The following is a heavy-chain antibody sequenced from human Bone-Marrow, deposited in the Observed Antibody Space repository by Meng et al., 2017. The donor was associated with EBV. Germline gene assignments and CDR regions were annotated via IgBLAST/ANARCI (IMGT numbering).Heavy chain of an antibody. CDR1: GDSISSFYY. V-gene: IGHV4-39*01. CDR3: ARPFPSWQSPRLDPFGA. Sequence: LTLREPGPGQVKPSEPLSPTCTVSGDSISSFYYWGWIRQPPGRGLEWIGSVHYTGSTYYSPSLKSRVTVSVDTSKNQFSLRLTSVTAADTAVYYCARPFPSWQSPRLDPFGAWGQGTLVTVSS. J-gene: IGHJ5*02. D-gene: IGHD6-19*01. CDR2: VHYTGST.